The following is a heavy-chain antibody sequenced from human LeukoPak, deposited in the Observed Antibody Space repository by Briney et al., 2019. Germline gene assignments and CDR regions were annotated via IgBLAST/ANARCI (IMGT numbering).Heavy chain of an antibody. CDR2: IYYSGST. Sequence: SETLSLTCTVSGGSISSYYWSWIRQPPGKGLEWIGYIYYSGSTNYNPSLKSRVTISVDTSKNQFSLKLSSVTAADTAVYYCARRVAVAGSFDYWGQGTLVTVSS. J-gene: IGHJ4*02. CDR3: ARRVAVAGSFDY. CDR1: GGSISSYY. V-gene: IGHV4-59*01. D-gene: IGHD6-19*01.